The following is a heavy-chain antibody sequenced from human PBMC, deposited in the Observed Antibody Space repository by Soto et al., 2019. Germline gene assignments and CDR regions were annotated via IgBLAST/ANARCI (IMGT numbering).Heavy chain of an antibody. V-gene: IGHV1-69*13. CDR3: ASITGDRYDAFDI. D-gene: IGHD7-27*01. Sequence: ASVKVSCKASGGTFSSYAISWVRQAPGQGLEWMGGIIPIFGTANYAQKFQGRVTITADESTSTAYMELSSLRSEDTAVYYCASITGDRYDAFDIWGQGTMVTVSS. J-gene: IGHJ3*02. CDR1: GGTFSSYA. CDR2: IIPIFGTA.